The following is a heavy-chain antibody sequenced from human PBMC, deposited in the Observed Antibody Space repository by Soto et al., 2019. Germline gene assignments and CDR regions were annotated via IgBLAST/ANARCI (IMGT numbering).Heavy chain of an antibody. D-gene: IGHD3-3*01. CDR3: ARGGGPDYDFWSGYLYYYYGMDV. V-gene: IGHV3-23*01. J-gene: IGHJ6*02. CDR1: GLTFSNYA. CDR2: MSGSSSTT. Sequence: GGSLRLSCATSGLTFSNYAMSWVRQAPGGGLEWVSSMSGSSSTTYYADSVRGRFTISRDRSKNTLYLQMNSLRAEDTAVYYCARGGGPDYDFWSGYLYYYYGMDVWGQGTTVTVSS.